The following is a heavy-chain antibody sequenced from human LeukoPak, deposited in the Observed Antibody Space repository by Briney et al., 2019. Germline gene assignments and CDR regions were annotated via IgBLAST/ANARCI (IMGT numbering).Heavy chain of an antibody. CDR1: GFSFSKAW. J-gene: IGHJ4*02. V-gene: IGHV3-15*01. CDR3: TTHYGAPDY. D-gene: IGHD4-17*01. Sequence: GGSVSLSCAASGFSFSKAWMSWVRQAAEKGREWVGRIKSKTDGGTTDYAAPVKGRFTISRDDSKNTLYLQMNSLKTEDTAVYYCTTHYGAPDYWGQGTLVTVSS. CDR2: IKSKTDGGTT.